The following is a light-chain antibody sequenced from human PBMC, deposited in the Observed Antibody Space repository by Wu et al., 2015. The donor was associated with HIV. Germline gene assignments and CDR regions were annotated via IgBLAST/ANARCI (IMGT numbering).Light chain of an antibody. CDR3: QQYNYWPT. CDR1: QIVIGT. CDR2: GAS. J-gene: IGKJ4*01. Sequence: EIVLTQSPGTLSLSPGERATISCKASQIVIGTFLGWYQVKPGQAPRLLIYGASIRATGIPARFTGSGSGTEFTLTISSLQSEDFVVYYCQQYNYWPTFGGGTKVEIK. V-gene: IGKV3-15*01.